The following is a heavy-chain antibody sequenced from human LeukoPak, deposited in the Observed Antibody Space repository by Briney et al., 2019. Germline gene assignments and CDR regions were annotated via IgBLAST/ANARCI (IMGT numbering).Heavy chain of an antibody. CDR1: GGSISSHY. CDR3: ARERWQGGERRQYYFDY. V-gene: IGHV4-59*11. CDR2: IYYSGST. J-gene: IGHJ4*02. Sequence: SETLSLTCTVSGGSISSHYWSWILQPPGKGLEWIGYIYYSGSTNYNPSLKSRVTISVDTSKNQFSLKLSSVTAAGTAVYYCARERWQGGERRQYYFDYWGQGTLVTVSS. D-gene: IGHD1-1*01.